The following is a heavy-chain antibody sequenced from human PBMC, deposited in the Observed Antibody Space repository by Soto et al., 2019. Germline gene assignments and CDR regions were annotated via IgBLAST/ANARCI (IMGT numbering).Heavy chain of an antibody. J-gene: IGHJ4*02. D-gene: IGHD6-19*01. CDR1: GFTFSTLA. Sequence: GGSLRLSCTASGFTFSTLAMNWVRQAPGKGLEWVSTISDSGGSPSYADSVKGRFAISRDNSKDTLYLQMNSLRAEDTAIYYCAKGRSTVWYRSPFDSWGQGTLVTVSS. CDR3: AKGRSTVWYRSPFDS. CDR2: ISDSGGSP. V-gene: IGHV3-23*01.